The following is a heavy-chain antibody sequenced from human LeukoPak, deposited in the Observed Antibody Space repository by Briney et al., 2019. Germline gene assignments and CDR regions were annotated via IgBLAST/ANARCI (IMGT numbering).Heavy chain of an antibody. V-gene: IGHV4-30-4*07. J-gene: IGHJ6*03. D-gene: IGHD4-23*01. CDR3: ARNFRHGGNLNPVDYYYYMDA. Sequence: SETLSLTCAVSGGSISSGGYSWSWIRQPPGKGLEWIGYVYYNGSAYYNPSLKSRVTISVDTSKNQFSLKLSSVTAADTAVYYCARNFRHGGNLNPVDYYYYMDAWGKGTTVTVSS. CDR1: GGSISSGGYS. CDR2: VYYNGSA.